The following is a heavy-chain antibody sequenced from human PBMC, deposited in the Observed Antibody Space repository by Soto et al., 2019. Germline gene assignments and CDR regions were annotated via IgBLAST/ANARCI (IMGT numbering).Heavy chain of an antibody. Sequence: QVQLVESGGGVVQPGRSLRLSCAASGFIFSTYGMHWVRQAPGKGLEWVAVISFDGINKYSADSVKGRFSISRDNSKNTLYLQMNSLRADDKAVYYFGAKTSYDYVWGSYRYWGDAFDLWGQGTMVSVSS. D-gene: IGHD3-16*02. CDR1: GFIFSTYG. CDR2: ISFDGINK. V-gene: IGHV3-30*03. CDR3: GAKTSYDYVWGSYRYWGDAFDL. J-gene: IGHJ3*01.